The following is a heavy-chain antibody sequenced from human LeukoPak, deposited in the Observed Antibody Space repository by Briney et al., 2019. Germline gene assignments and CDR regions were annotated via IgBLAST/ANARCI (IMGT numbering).Heavy chain of an antibody. V-gene: IGHV4-31*03. CDR2: IYYSGST. D-gene: IGHD3-16*01. CDR1: GGSISSGGYY. Sequence: SETLSLTCTVSGGSISSGGYYWSWIRQHPGKGLEWIGDIYYSGSTYHNPSLKSRVTISVDTSKNQFSLKLSSVTAADTAVYYCAREVGGDGDYFDYWGQGTLVTVSS. J-gene: IGHJ4*02. CDR3: AREVGGDGDYFDY.